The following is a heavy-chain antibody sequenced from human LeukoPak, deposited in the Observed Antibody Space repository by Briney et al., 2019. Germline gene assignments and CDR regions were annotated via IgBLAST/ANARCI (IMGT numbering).Heavy chain of an antibody. CDR1: GFTFSNYAMH. CDR3: ARLLWFGELYSQYFDY. V-gene: IGHV4-39*01. CDR2: IYYSGST. Sequence: PGGSLRLSCAASGFTFSNYAMHWVRQPPGKGLEWIGSIYYSGSTYYNPSLKSRVTISVDTSKNQFSLKLSSVTAADTAVYYCARLLWFGELYSQYFDYWGQGTLVTVSS. D-gene: IGHD3-10*01. J-gene: IGHJ4*02.